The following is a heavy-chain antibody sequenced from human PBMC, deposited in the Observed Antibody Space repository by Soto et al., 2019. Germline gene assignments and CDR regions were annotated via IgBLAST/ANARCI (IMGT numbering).Heavy chain of an antibody. J-gene: IGHJ6*02. CDR3: AKDRRYYGGHYGMDV. CDR2: SSGSGGST. Sequence: EVQLLESGGGLVQPGGSLRLSCAASGFTFSSYAMSWVRQAPGKGLEWVSASSGSGGSTYYADSVKGRFTISRDNSKNTRYLQMNSLRAEDTAVYYCAKDRRYYGGHYGMDVWGQGTTVTVSS. D-gene: IGHD3-10*01. CDR1: GFTFSSYA. V-gene: IGHV3-23*01.